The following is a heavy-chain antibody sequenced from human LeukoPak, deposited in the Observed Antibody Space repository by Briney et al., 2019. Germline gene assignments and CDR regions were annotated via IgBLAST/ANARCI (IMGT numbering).Heavy chain of an antibody. J-gene: IGHJ4*02. Sequence: SETLSLTCTVSGVSIISYQWSWIRQPPGKGLEWIGFIYSSGTTNSNASLKSRVTISVDTSKNQFSLNLSSVSAADTAVYYCASTGYGSGSYPRYYFDYWGQGTLVTVSS. CDR2: IYSSGTT. CDR1: GVSIISYQ. D-gene: IGHD3-10*01. V-gene: IGHV4-59*01. CDR3: ASTGYGSGSYPRYYFDY.